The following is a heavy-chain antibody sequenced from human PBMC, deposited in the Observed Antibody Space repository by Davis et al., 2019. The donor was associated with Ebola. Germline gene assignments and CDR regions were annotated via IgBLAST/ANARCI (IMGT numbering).Heavy chain of an antibody. CDR1: GFIFSSYA. CDR3: ARRGSSTSIFDY. Sequence: GESLKISCAGSGFIFSSYAMSWVRQAPGKGLEWVSSISSSSSYIYYADSVKGRFTISRDNAKNSLYLQMNSLRAEDTAVYYCARRGSSTSIFDYWGQGTLVTVSS. V-gene: IGHV3-21*01. CDR2: ISSSSSYI. D-gene: IGHD2-2*01. J-gene: IGHJ4*02.